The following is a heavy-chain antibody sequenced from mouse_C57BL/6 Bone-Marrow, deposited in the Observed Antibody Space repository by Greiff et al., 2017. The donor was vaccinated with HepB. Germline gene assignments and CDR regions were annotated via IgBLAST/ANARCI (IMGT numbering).Heavy chain of an antibody. CDR3: ARGLFITSATGFDV. J-gene: IGHJ1*03. CDR2: INPSNGGT. D-gene: IGHD1-1*01. V-gene: IGHV1-53*01. CDR1: GYTFTSYW. Sequence: VQLQQPGPELVKPGASVKLSCKASGYTFTSYWMHWVKQRPGQGLEWIGNINPSNGGTNYNEKFKSKATLTVDKSSSKAYMQLSSLTSEDSAVYYCARGLFITSATGFDVWGTGTTVTVSS.